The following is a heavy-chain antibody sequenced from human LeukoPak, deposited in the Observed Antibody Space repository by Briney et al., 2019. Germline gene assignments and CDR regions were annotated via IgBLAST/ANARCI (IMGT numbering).Heavy chain of an antibody. J-gene: IGHJ5*02. CDR2: INPNSGGT. D-gene: IGHD4-17*01. CDR1: GYTFTGYY. CDR3: ARDSVGHDYGDYGVDP. Sequence: PLGPVKVSCKASGYTFTGYYMHWVRQAPGQGLEWMGWINPNSGGTNYAQKFQGRVTMTRDTSTSTVYMELSSLRSENTAVYYCARDSVGHDYGDYGVDPWGQGTLVTVSS. V-gene: IGHV1-2*02.